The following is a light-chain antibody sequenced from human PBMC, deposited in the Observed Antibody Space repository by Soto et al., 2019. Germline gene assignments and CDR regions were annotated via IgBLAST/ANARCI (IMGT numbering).Light chain of an antibody. Sequence: EIVLTQSPATLSLSPGERVTLSCRASQNVSTYLAWYQQKPGQAPRLLIYDASDRPTGIPTRFSGSGSGTVFTLTSSSPEPEDSALYYCQQRTNWLTFGPGTKVDIK. CDR3: QQRTNWLT. V-gene: IGKV3-11*01. J-gene: IGKJ3*01. CDR2: DAS. CDR1: QNVSTY.